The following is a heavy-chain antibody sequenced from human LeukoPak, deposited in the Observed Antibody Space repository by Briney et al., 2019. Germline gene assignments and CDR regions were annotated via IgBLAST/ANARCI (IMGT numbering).Heavy chain of an antibody. V-gene: IGHV3-11*03. CDR2: ISSSSSYT. D-gene: IGHD2/OR15-2a*01. Sequence: GGSLRLSCAASGFTFSDYYMSWIRQAPGKGLEWVSYISSSSSYTNYADSVKGRFTISRDNAKNSLYLQMNSLRAEDTAVYYCAKFLIAKGFDYWGQGTLVTVSS. J-gene: IGHJ4*02. CDR3: AKFLIAKGFDY. CDR1: GFTFSDYY.